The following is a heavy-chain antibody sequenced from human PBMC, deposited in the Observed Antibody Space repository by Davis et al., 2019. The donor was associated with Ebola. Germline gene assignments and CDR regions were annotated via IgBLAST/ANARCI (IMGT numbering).Heavy chain of an antibody. CDR1: GDSVSTAG. Sequence: HSQTLSLTCAISGDSVSTAGWNWIRQSPSRGLEWLGRTYYNSKWYSDYAVSVKSRITINPDTSKNQFSLQLNSVTPEDTALYYCARGWFRGGMDVWGEGTTVTVPS. D-gene: IGHD3-10*01. V-gene: IGHV6-1*01. J-gene: IGHJ6*04. CDR3: ARGWFRGGMDV. CDR2: TYYNSKWYS.